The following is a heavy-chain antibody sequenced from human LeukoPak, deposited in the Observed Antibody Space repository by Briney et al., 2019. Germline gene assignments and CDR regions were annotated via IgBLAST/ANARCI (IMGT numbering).Heavy chain of an antibody. Sequence: PSETLSLTCTVSGGSISSSSPYYWGWIRQPPGKGLEWIGSIYYSGSTYYNPSLKSRVTISVDTSKHQFPLKVDSVTAADTAMYYCARQAIAAAELDYWGQGTLVTVSS. D-gene: IGHD6-13*01. CDR1: GGSISSSSPYY. CDR2: IYYSGST. J-gene: IGHJ4*02. CDR3: ARQAIAAAELDY. V-gene: IGHV4-39*01.